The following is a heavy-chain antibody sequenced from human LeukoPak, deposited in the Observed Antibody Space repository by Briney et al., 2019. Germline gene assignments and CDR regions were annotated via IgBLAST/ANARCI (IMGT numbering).Heavy chain of an antibody. CDR1: GFTFSSYG. CDR2: ISWNSGSI. Sequence: GGSLRLSCAASGFTFSSYGMPWVRQAPGKGLEWVSGISWNSGSIGYADSVKGRFTISRDNAKNSLYLQMNSLRPEDTALYYCAKGISGWYDHYFDYWGQGTLVTVSS. J-gene: IGHJ4*02. CDR3: AKGISGWYDHYFDY. V-gene: IGHV3-9*01. D-gene: IGHD6-19*01.